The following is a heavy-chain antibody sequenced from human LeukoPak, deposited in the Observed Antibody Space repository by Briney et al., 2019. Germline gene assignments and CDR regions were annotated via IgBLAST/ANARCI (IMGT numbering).Heavy chain of an antibody. J-gene: IGHJ4*02. V-gene: IGHV1-46*01. D-gene: IGHD3-10*01. CDR2: INPSGGRT. Sequence: ASVKVSCKASGYTFISYYMHWVRQAPGQGLEWMGIINPSGGRTSYVQKFQGRVNMTRDTSTSTVYMELSSLRSDDTAVYYCARDYGSGTYSPKGGFDYWGQGTLVTVSS. CDR3: ARDYGSGTYSPKGGFDY. CDR1: GYTFISYY.